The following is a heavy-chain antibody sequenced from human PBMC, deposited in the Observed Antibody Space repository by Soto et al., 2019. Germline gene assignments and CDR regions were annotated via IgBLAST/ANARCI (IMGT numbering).Heavy chain of an antibody. D-gene: IGHD4-17*01. Sequence: SVKVSCRASGGTFSSYAISWVRQAPGQGLEWMGGIIPIFGTANYAQKFQGRVTITADESTSTAYMELSSLRSEDTAVYYCARSPLDYGGNSWYFDYWGQGTLVTVSS. CDR1: GGTFSSYA. V-gene: IGHV1-69*13. CDR2: IIPIFGTA. CDR3: ARSPLDYGGNSWYFDY. J-gene: IGHJ4*02.